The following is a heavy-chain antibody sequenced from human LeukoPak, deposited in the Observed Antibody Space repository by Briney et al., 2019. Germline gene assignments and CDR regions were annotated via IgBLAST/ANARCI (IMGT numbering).Heavy chain of an antibody. V-gene: IGHV3-53*01. CDR1: GFTFSSYG. Sequence: GGSLRLSCAASGFTFSSYGMHWVRQAPGKGLEWVSVIYSGGSTYYADSVKGRFTISRDNSKNTLYLQMNSLRAEDTAVYYCARDLLGYFDYWGQGTLVTVSS. CDR2: IYSGGST. CDR3: ARDLLGYFDY. J-gene: IGHJ4*02. D-gene: IGHD7-27*01.